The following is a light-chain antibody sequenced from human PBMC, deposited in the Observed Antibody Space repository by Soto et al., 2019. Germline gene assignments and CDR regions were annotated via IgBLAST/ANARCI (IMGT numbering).Light chain of an antibody. Sequence: QSALTQPASVSGSPGQSITISCTGTSNDIGGYDYVSWYQQHPGKAPKLMIYDVTYRPSGVSNRFSGSKSGNTASLTISGLQAEDEADYYFCSYTTSTAVIFGGGTKLTVL. CDR3: CSYTTSTAVI. CDR2: DVT. V-gene: IGLV2-14*03. CDR1: SNDIGGYDY. J-gene: IGLJ2*01.